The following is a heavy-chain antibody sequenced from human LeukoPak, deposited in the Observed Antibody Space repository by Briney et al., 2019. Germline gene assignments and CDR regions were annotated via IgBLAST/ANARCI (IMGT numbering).Heavy chain of an antibody. CDR1: GGTFSSYA. Sequence: GASVKVSCKASGGTFSSYAITWVRQAPGQGLEWMGGIIPIFDTSNYAQKFQGRVTFTSDDSTSTAYMELSSLRSEDTAAYYCARLKRGIGAAGTSLRGWFDPWGQGTLVTVSS. J-gene: IGHJ5*02. CDR2: IIPIFDTS. V-gene: IGHV1-69*13. CDR3: ARLKRGIGAAGTSLRGWFDP. D-gene: IGHD6-13*01.